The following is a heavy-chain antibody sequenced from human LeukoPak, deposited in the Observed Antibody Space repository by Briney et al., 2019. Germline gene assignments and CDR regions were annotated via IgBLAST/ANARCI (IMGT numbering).Heavy chain of an antibody. J-gene: IGHJ3*02. Sequence: ASETLSLTCTVSGGSISSSSYYWGWIRLSPGKGLEWIGSIYYSGSTYYNPSLKSRVTISVDTSKNQFSLKLSSVTAADTAVYYCSRDQYYYDSSGYSDAFDIWGQGTMVTVSS. D-gene: IGHD3-22*01. CDR1: GGSISSSSYY. V-gene: IGHV4-39*07. CDR2: IYYSGST. CDR3: SRDQYYYDSSGYSDAFDI.